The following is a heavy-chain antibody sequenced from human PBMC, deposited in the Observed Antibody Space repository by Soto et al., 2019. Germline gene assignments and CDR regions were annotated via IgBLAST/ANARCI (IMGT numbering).Heavy chain of an antibody. Sequence: SLRLSCAASGFTFSSYGMHWVRQAPGKGLEWVAVIWYDGSNKYYADSVRGRFTISRDNSKNTLYLQMNSLRAEDTAVYYYARAPGIAAAPYFDYWGQGTLVTVSS. D-gene: IGHD6-13*01. J-gene: IGHJ4*02. V-gene: IGHV3-33*01. CDR2: IWYDGSNK. CDR1: GFTFSSYG. CDR3: ARAPGIAAAPYFDY.